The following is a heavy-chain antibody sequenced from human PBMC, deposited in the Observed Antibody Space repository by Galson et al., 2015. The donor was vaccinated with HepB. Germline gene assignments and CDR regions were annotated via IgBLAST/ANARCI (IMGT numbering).Heavy chain of an antibody. CDR1: GFTFSSYT. Sequence: LRLSYAASGFTFSSYTMNWVRQAPGKGLEWVSSISGSHTIYYADSVKGRFTISRDNARNSLYLQMNSLRDEDTAVYYCARRSSGNSFDYWGRGTLVTVSS. CDR3: ARRSSGNSFDY. V-gene: IGHV3-48*02. J-gene: IGHJ4*02. D-gene: IGHD1-26*01. CDR2: ISGSHTI.